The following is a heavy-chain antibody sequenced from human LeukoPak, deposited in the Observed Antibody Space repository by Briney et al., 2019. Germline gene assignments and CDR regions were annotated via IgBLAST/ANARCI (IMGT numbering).Heavy chain of an antibody. CDR1: GFTFSSHG. D-gene: IGHD3-22*01. CDR2: ISYDGSNK. J-gene: IGHJ4*02. CDR3: ARDPEEYYYDSSGYFFDY. V-gene: IGHV3-30*03. Sequence: GGSLRLSCAASGFTFSSHGMHWVRQAPGKGLEWVAVISYDGSNKYYADSVKGRFTISRDNSKNTLYLQMNSLRAEDTAVYYCARDPEEYYYDSSGYFFDYWGQGTLVTVSS.